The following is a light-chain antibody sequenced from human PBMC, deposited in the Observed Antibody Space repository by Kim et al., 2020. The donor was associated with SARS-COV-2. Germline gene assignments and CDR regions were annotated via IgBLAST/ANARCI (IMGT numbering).Light chain of an antibody. CDR3: QQSYTTPYS. CDR2: GAS. V-gene: IGKV1-39*01. CDR1: QKINTY. J-gene: IGKJ2*01. Sequence: DIQLTQSPSSLSASVGGRVTITSRASQKINTYLNWYQQKPGKAPKLLISGASSLQSGVPSRFSGSGSETDFTLSVSSLQPEDFATYFCQQSYTTPYSFGQGTKLEI.